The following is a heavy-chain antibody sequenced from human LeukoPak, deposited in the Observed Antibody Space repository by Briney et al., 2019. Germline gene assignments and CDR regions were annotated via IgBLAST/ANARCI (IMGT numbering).Heavy chain of an antibody. V-gene: IGHV3-23*01. CDR2: ISGGGGNT. CDR3: ARTRYYYMDV. J-gene: IGHJ6*03. CDR1: GFTFSSYA. D-gene: IGHD1-14*01. Sequence: QAGGSLRLSCAASGFTFSSYAMNWVRQAPGKGLEWVSAISGGGGNTYYADSVKGRFTITRDNSKNTLYLQMNSLRAEDTAVYYCARTRYYYMDVWGKGTTVTVSS.